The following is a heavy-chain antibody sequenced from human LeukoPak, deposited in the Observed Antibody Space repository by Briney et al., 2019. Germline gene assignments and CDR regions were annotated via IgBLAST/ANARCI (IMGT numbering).Heavy chain of an antibody. CDR3: ARGYCSGGSCYSEALDWFDP. D-gene: IGHD2-15*01. Sequence: ASVKVSCKASGGTFSSYAISWVRQAPGQGLEWMGWISAYNGNTNYAQKLQGRVTMTTDTSTSTAYMELRSLRSDDTAVYYCARGYCSGGSCYSEALDWFDPWGQGTLVTVSS. V-gene: IGHV1-18*01. CDR2: ISAYNGNT. CDR1: GGTFSSYA. J-gene: IGHJ5*02.